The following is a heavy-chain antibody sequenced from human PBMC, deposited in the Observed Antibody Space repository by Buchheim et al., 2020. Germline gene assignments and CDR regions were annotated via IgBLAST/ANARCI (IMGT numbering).Heavy chain of an antibody. CDR2: ICSIGTT. CDR3: ARDPYYYDNSGYKYFFDY. D-gene: IGHD3-22*01. Sequence: QLQLQESGPGMVKPSETLSLTCTVSGGSIDSRNYYWGRIRQPPGEGLESIGTICSIGTTYYNPSLKSPVTIVLDPPTNQFSLKLSSVTAADTAVYYCARDPYYYDNSGYKYFFDYWGQGIL. CDR1: GGSIDSRNYY. V-gene: IGHV4-39*07. J-gene: IGHJ4*02.